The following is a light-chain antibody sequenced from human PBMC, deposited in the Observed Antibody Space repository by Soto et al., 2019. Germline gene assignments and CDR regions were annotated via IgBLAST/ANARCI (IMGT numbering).Light chain of an antibody. J-gene: IGKJ3*01. CDR1: QSISTY. CDR2: AAS. Sequence: EMRLTKIPTSPSASVGGRVTFTCRASQSISTYLNWYEQKPGKAPKILIYAASTLQTGVPSRFSGSGSGTDFTLIISSLEPEDFAVYYCQQRGYWPRTFGRGTKVDIK. V-gene: IGKV1-9*01. CDR3: QQRGYWPRT.